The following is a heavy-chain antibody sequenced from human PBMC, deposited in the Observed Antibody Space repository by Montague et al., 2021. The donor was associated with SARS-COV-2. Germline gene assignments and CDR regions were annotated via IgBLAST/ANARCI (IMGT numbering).Heavy chain of an antibody. V-gene: IGHV4-39*01. CDR2: VYYSGST. CDR1: GVSISGCTYF. D-gene: IGHD2-2*01. CDR3: AGQSASCPFDH. Sequence: SETLSLTCTVSGVSISGCTYFWGWIRQPPGEGLEWIGSVYYSGSTYYNPPLKSRVTISVDTSKNQFSLKISSVTAADTAVYFCAGQSASCPFDHWGQGTLVTVSS. J-gene: IGHJ4*02.